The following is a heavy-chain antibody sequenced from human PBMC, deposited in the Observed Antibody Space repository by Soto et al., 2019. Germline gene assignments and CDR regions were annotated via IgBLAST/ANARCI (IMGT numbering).Heavy chain of an antibody. D-gene: IGHD6-19*01. CDR3: AKQAGYSSDPFDY. CDR1: GFTFSSYA. J-gene: IGHJ4*02. CDR2: ISGGGGTT. Sequence: PGGSLRLSCAASGFTFSSYAMHWARQAPGKGLEWVSIISGGGGTTYYADSVRGRFTISRDNSKNTVHLQINSLRVEDTAVYYCAKQAGYSSDPFDYWGQGTLVTVSS. V-gene: IGHV3-23*01.